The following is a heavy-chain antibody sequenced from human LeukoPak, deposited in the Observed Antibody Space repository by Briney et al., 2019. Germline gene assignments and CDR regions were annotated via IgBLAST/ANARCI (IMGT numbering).Heavy chain of an antibody. D-gene: IGHD3-9*01. V-gene: IGHV3-21*01. CDR1: GFTFSSYS. CDR3: ARDPAFALTGYYYYYYYGMDV. J-gene: IGHJ6*02. CDR2: ISSSSSYI. Sequence: GGSLRLSCAASGFTFSSYSMNWVRQAPGKGLEWVSSISSSSSYIYYADSVKGRFTISRDNAKYSLYLQMNSLRAEDTAVYYCARDPAFALTGYYYYYYYGMDVWGQGTTVTVSS.